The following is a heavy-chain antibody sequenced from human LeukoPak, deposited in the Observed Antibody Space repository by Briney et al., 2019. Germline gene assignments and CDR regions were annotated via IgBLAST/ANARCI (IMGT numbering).Heavy chain of an antibody. V-gene: IGHV3-23*01. J-gene: IGHJ4*02. Sequence: GGSLRLSCAASGFTFSSYAMSWVCQAPGKGLEWVSAISGSGGSTYYADSVKGRFTISRDNSKNTLYLQMNSLRAEDTAVYYCAKFERWLQWNPFDYWGQGTLVTVSS. CDR2: ISGSGGST. CDR1: GFTFSSYA. CDR3: AKFERWLQWNPFDY. D-gene: IGHD5-24*01.